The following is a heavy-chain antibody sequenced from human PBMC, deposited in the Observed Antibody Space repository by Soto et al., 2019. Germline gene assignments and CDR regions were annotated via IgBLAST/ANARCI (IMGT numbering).Heavy chain of an antibody. V-gene: IGHV4-59*12. Sequence: SETLSLTCTVSGGSISSYYWSWIRQPPGKGLEWIGYIYYSGSTNYNPSLKSRVTISVDTSKNQFSLKLSSVTAADTAVYYCARWLRLFRGGGGFIVSTDAFDIWGQGTMVTVSS. CDR1: GGSISSYY. CDR3: ARWLRLFRGGGGFIVSTDAFDI. J-gene: IGHJ3*02. D-gene: IGHD3-16*02. CDR2: IYYSGST.